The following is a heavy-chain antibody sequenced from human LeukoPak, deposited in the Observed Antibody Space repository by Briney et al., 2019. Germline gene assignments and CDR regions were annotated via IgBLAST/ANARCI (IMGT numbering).Heavy chain of an antibody. J-gene: IGHJ6*03. CDR2: VDHTGST. D-gene: IGHD1-1*01. CDR3: ARGRVSSSTWYSTYYYYFYMDV. V-gene: IGHV4-59*01. Sequence: PSETLSLTCSVSDDSITMYYWTWIRQPPRKGLECSGYVDHTGSTNFNPSLNGRVSISRDTTKNLFSLRLRSVTAADTAVYFCARGRVSSSTWYSTYYYYFYMDVWGKGTTVTISS. CDR1: DDSITMYY.